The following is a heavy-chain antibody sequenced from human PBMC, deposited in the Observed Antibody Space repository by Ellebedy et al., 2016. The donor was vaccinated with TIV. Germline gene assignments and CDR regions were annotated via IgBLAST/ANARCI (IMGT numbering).Heavy chain of an antibody. Sequence: GESLKISCAASGFTFSSYAMSWVRQAPGKGLEWVSGISGSGIGTAYGDSVKGRASISRDNSKNTLYLQMNSLRAEDTAIYYCVILLSYCGGRTCSDKFDYWGRGTLVTVSS. V-gene: IGHV3-23*01. J-gene: IGHJ4*02. CDR3: VILLSYCGGRTCSDKFDY. D-gene: IGHD2-21*01. CDR2: ISGSGIGT. CDR1: GFTFSSYA.